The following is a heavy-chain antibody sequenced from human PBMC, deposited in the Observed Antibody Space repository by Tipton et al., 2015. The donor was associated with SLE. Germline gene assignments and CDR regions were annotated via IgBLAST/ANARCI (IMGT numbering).Heavy chain of an antibody. V-gene: IGHV3-66*02. CDR3: ARERQWLDGGTFDV. Sequence: SLRLSCAAFGFTVSTNYMSWVRQAPGKGLEWVSGIYSGGSIYYADSVKGRFTISRDNSKNTLYLQMNSLRAEDTAVYYCARERQWLDGGTFDVWGQGTLVTVSS. CDR1: GFTVSTNY. D-gene: IGHD6-19*01. J-gene: IGHJ3*01. CDR2: IYSGGSI.